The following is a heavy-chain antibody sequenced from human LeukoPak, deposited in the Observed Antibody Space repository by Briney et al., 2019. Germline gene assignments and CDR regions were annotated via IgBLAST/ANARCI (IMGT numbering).Heavy chain of an antibody. CDR2: IYYSGST. D-gene: IGHD6-13*01. Sequence: SETLSLTCTVSGGSISSYYWSWIRQPPGKGLEWIGYIYYSGSTNYNPSLKSRVTISVDTSKNQFSLKLSSVTAADTAVYYCARGGIAAATDAFDIWGQGTMVTVSS. CDR1: GGSISSYY. CDR3: ARGGIAAATDAFDI. V-gene: IGHV4-59*01. J-gene: IGHJ3*02.